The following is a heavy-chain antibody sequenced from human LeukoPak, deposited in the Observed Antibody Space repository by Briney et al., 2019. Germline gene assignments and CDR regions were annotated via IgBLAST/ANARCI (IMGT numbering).Heavy chain of an antibody. V-gene: IGHV3-23*01. CDR2: ISGSGGST. CDR1: GFTFSSCA. CDR3: AKDHQGDPHY. Sequence: GGSLRLPYAACGFTFSSCAMRLVTQAPGKGLEWVSAISGSGGSTYYADSVKGRFTISRDNSKNTLYLQINSLRAVDTAVYYCAKDHQGDPHYWGQGTLVTVSS. D-gene: IGHD2-21*02. J-gene: IGHJ4*02.